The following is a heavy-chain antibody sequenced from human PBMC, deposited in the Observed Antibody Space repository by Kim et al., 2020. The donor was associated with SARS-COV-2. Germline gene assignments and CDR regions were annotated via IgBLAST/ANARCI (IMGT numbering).Heavy chain of an antibody. CDR2: ISYDGSNK. Sequence: GGSLRLSCAASGFTFSSYGMHWVRQAPGKGLEWVAVISYDGSNKYYADSVKGRFTISRDNSKNTLYLQMNSLRAEDTAVYYCAKDGAAKEFDYWGQGTLVTVSS. CDR1: GFTFSSYG. D-gene: IGHD6-13*01. J-gene: IGHJ4*02. CDR3: AKDGAAKEFDY. V-gene: IGHV3-30*18.